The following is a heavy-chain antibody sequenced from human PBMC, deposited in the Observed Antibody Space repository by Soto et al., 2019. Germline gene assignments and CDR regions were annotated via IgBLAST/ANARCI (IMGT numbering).Heavy chain of an antibody. CDR3: ARDLGVRFLEWLLQIDY. D-gene: IGHD3-3*01. V-gene: IGHV3-48*02. J-gene: IGHJ4*02. Sequence: GGSLRLSCAASGFTFSSYSMNWVRQAPGKGLEWVSYISSSSSTIYYADSVKGRFTISRDNAKNSLYLQMNSLRDEDTAVYYCARDLGVRFLEWLLQIDYWGQGTLVTVSS. CDR2: ISSSSSTI. CDR1: GFTFSSYS.